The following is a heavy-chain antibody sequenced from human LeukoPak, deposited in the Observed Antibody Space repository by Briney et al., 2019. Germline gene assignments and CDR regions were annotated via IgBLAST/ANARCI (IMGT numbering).Heavy chain of an antibody. CDR3: ARDTVDTASYYYYYYYMDV. CDR1: GFTFSDYY. D-gene: IGHD5-18*01. J-gene: IGHJ6*03. CDR2: ISSSGSTI. Sequence: EPGGSLRLSCAASGFTFSDYYMSWIRQAPGKGLEWVSYISSSGSTIYYADSVKGRFTISRDNAKNSLYLQMNSLRAGDTAVYYCARDTVDTASYYYYYYYMDVWGKGTTATVSS. V-gene: IGHV3-11*04.